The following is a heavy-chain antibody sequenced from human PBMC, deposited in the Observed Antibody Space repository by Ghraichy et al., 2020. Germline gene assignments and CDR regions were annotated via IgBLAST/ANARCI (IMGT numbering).Heavy chain of an antibody. CDR3: ARHDLETYYYDSSSYAFDI. V-gene: IGHV4-39*01. CDR1: GGSISSSSYY. J-gene: IGHJ3*02. Sequence: SETLSLTCTVSGGSISSSSYYWGWIRQPPGKGLEWIGSIYYSGSTYYNPSLKSRVTISVDTSKNQFSLKLSSVTAADTAVYYCARHDLETYYYDSSSYAFDIWGQGTMVTVSS. D-gene: IGHD3-22*01. CDR2: IYYSGST.